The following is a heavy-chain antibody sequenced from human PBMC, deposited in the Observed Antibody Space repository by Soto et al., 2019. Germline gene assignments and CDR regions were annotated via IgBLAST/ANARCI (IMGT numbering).Heavy chain of an antibody. J-gene: IGHJ4*02. CDR3: ARGNIPIVGPNDY. V-gene: IGHV3-30-3*01. CDR1: GFTFSSYA. D-gene: IGHD2-2*02. Sequence: PGGSLRLSCASSGFTFSSYAMHWVRQAPGKGLEWVAVISYDGSNKYYADSVKGRFTIPRDNSKNTLYLQMNSLRAEDTAVYYCARGNIPIVGPNDYWGQGTLVTVSS. CDR2: ISYDGSNK.